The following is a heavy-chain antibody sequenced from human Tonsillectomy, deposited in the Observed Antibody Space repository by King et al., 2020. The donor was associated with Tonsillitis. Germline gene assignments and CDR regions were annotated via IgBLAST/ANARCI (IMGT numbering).Heavy chain of an antibody. J-gene: IGHJ4*02. D-gene: IGHD3-22*01. Sequence: QLQESGPGLVKPSQTLSLTCTVSGGSISSGDYYWSWIRQPPGKGLEWIGYIYYSGSTYSNPSLKSRVTISVDTSKNKFSLKLSSVTAADTAAYYCARDRKGTTSSSVYYRTLDYWGQGTLVTVSS. V-gene: IGHV4-30-4*01. CDR2: IYYSGST. CDR1: GGSISSGDYY. CDR3: ARDRKGTTSSSVYYRTLDY.